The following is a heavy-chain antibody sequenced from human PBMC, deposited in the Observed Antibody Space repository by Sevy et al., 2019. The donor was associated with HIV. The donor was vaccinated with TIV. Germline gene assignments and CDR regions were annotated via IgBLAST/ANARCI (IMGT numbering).Heavy chain of an antibody. CDR1: GFTFSDYY. CDR2: ISSSGSTI. CDR3: ARERDSSGYYYRFDAFDI. Sequence: GGSLRLSCAASGFTFSDYYMSWIRQAPGKGLEWVSYISSSGSTIYYADSVKGRFTISRDNAKNSLYLQMNSLSAEDTVVYYCARERDSSGYYYRFDAFDIWGQGTMVTVSS. V-gene: IGHV3-11*01. J-gene: IGHJ3*02. D-gene: IGHD3-22*01.